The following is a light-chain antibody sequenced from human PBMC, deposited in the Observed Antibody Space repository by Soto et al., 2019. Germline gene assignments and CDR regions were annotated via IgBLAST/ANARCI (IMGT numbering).Light chain of an antibody. CDR2: DVS. CDR3: CSYATPRQ. Sequence: QSALTQPRSVSGSPGQSVTISCTGTSSDVAAYNYVSWYQQHPGKAPKLLICDVSRRPSGVSTRFSGSKSGNMASLTISGLQAEDEAEYYCCSYATPRQFGGGTKLTVL. J-gene: IGLJ2*01. CDR1: SSDVAAYNY. V-gene: IGLV2-11*01.